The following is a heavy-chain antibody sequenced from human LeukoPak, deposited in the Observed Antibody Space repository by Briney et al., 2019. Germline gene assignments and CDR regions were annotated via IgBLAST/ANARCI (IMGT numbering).Heavy chain of an antibody. Sequence: PSETLSLTCAVYGGSFSGYYWSWIRQPPGKGLEWIGEIYHSGSTNYNPSLKSRVTISVDTSKNQFSLKLSSVTAADTAVYYCALRVVIRYFDYWGQGTLVTVSS. J-gene: IGHJ4*02. V-gene: IGHV4-34*01. CDR3: ALRVVIRYFDY. CDR2: IYHSGST. CDR1: GGSFSGYY. D-gene: IGHD3-3*01.